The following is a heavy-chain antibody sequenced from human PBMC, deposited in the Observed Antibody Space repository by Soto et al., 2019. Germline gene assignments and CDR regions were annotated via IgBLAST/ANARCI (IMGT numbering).Heavy chain of an antibody. J-gene: IGHJ4*02. Sequence: QVQLQESGPGLVKPSQTLSLTCTVSGGSISSGGYYWSWIRQHPGKGLEWIGYIYYSGSTYYNPSPKSRVTISVDTSKHQFSLKLSSVTAADTAVYYCARDRVDSSGWLDYWGQGTLVTVSS. CDR1: GGSISSGGYY. CDR3: ARDRVDSSGWLDY. V-gene: IGHV4-31*03. D-gene: IGHD6-19*01. CDR2: IYYSGST.